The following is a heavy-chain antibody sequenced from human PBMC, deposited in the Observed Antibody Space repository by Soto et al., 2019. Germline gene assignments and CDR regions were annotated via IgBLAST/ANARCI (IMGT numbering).Heavy chain of an antibody. J-gene: IGHJ4*02. D-gene: IGHD2-8*01. CDR1: GFTFSRYP. CDR2: SGNGGEK. Sequence: EVQILESGGGLVQPGGSLRLSCAAFGFTFSRYPMSWVRQAPGKGPEWVSVSGNGGEKHYAYSVRGRFTISRDNSKDTVFLQMNSLRAEDTALYYCARQAYCTNDVCSNFEFWGQGTLVTVSS. V-gene: IGHV3-23*01. CDR3: ARQAYCTNDVCSNFEF.